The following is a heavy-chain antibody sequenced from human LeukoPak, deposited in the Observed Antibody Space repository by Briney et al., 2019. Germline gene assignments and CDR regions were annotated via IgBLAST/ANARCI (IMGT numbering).Heavy chain of an antibody. V-gene: IGHV3-21*01. J-gene: IGHJ4*02. CDR1: GFAFSSYS. Sequence: GGSLRLSCAASGFAFSSYSMNWVRQAPGKGLEWVSSISSSSSYIYYADSVKGRFTISRDNAKNSLYPQMNSLRAEDTAVYYCARDYSSGWCNYWGQGTLVTVSS. CDR3: ARDYSSGWCNY. CDR2: ISSSSSYI. D-gene: IGHD6-19*01.